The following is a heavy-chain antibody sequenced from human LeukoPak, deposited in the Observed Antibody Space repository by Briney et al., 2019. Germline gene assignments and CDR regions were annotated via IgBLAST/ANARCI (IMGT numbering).Heavy chain of an antibody. J-gene: IGHJ6*02. D-gene: IGHD6-19*01. CDR3: ARNPQWLSYSMDV. V-gene: IGHV3-7*01. CDR1: GFTFNRCW. Sequence: GGSLRLSCVVSGFTFNRCWMNWVRQAPGKGLEWVANINQDGSENYSVDSVKGRFTISRDNAKSSLYLQMNSLRVEDTAVYYCARNPQWLSYSMDVWGQGTTVTVSS. CDR2: INQDGSEN.